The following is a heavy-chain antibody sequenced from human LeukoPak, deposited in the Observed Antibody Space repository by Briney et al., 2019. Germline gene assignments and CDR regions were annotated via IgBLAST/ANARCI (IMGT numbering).Heavy chain of an antibody. CDR1: GFTFSDYY. J-gene: IGHJ4*02. CDR2: ISSSSSYT. D-gene: IGHD3-22*01. Sequence: GGSLRLSCAVSGFTFSDYYMSWIRQAPGKGLEWVSYISSSSSYTNYADSVKGRFTVSRDNAKNSLYLQMNSLRAEDTAVYYCARDDYDSGGYYYIPLYYFDYWGQRTLVTVSS. CDR3: ARDDYDSGGYYYIPLYYFDY. V-gene: IGHV3-11*06.